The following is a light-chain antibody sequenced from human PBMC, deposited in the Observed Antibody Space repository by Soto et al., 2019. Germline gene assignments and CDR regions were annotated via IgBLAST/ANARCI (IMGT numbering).Light chain of an antibody. Sequence: QSVLTQPPSASGTPGQRVTIACSGSSSNSGSNYVYWYQQLPGTAPKLLIYKNDQRPSGVPDRFSGSKSGTSASLAISGLRPEDEADYYCAAWDDSLSGPVFGGGTQLTVL. CDR1: SSNSGSNY. V-gene: IGLV1-47*01. CDR3: AAWDDSLSGPV. J-gene: IGLJ7*01. CDR2: KND.